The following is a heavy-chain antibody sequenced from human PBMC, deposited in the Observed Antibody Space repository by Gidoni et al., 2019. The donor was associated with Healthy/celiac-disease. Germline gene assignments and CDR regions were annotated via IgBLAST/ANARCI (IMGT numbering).Heavy chain of an antibody. V-gene: IGHV3-30*18. CDR3: AKERYGGGDYDDNYYDY. CDR1: GFTFSSYG. D-gene: IGHD4-17*01. Sequence: QVQLVESGGGVVQPGRSLRLSCAASGFTFSSYGMHWVRQAPGKGLEWVAVISYDGSNKYYADSVKGRFTISRDNSKNTLYLQMNSLRAEDTAVYYCAKERYGGGDYDDNYYDYWGQGTLVTVSS. J-gene: IGHJ4*02. CDR2: ISYDGSNK.